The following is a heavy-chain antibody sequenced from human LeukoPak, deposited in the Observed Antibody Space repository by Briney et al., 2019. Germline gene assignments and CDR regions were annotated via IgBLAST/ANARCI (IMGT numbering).Heavy chain of an antibody. CDR2: ISSSGSTI. J-gene: IGHJ4*02. CDR3: AKVAEPYYYDSSGYLDY. D-gene: IGHD3-22*01. CDR1: GFTFSDYY. Sequence: GGSLRLSCAASGFTFSDYYMSWIRQAPGKGLEWLSYISSSGSTIYYADSVKGRFTMSRDNAKNSLYLQMNSLRAEDTAVYYCAKVAEPYYYDSSGYLDYWGQGTLVTVSS. V-gene: IGHV3-11*04.